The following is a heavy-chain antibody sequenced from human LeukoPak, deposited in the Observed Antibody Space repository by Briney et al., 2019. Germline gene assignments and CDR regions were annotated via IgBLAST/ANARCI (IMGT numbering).Heavy chain of an antibody. Sequence: PGSSLRLSCAASGFTFDDYAMHWVRQAPGKGLEWVSGISWNSGSIGYADSVKGRFTISRDNAKNSLYLQMNSLRAEDTALYYCAKDIARAADAPVDYWGQGTLVTVSS. CDR3: AKDIARAADAPVDY. CDR1: GFTFDDYA. D-gene: IGHD6-13*01. V-gene: IGHV3-9*01. J-gene: IGHJ4*02. CDR2: ISWNSGSI.